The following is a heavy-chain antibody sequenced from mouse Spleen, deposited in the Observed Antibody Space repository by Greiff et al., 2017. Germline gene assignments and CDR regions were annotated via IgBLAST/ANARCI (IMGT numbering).Heavy chain of an antibody. CDR1: GYSFTSYY. CDR3: ARGGGYGYFDY. CDR2: IYPGSGNT. J-gene: IGHJ2*01. D-gene: IGHD2-2*01. V-gene: IGHV1-66*01. Sequence: VKLMESGPELVKPGASVKISCKASGYSFTSYYIHWVKQRPGQGLEWIGWIYPGSGNTKYNEKFKGKATLTADTSSSTAYMQLSSLTSEDSAVYYCARGGGYGYFDYWGQGTTLTVSS.